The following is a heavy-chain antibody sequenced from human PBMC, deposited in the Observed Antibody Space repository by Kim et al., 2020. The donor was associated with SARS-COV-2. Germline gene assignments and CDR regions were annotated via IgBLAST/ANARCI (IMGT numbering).Heavy chain of an antibody. Sequence: SETLSHTCAVYGGSFSGYYWSWIRQPPGKGLEWIGEINHSGSTNYNPSLKSRVTISGDTSKNQFFLKLSSVTAADAAVYYCARDRQPYYWGQGTLVTVSS. CDR1: GGSFSGYY. D-gene: IGHD1-1*01. CDR3: ARDRQPYY. V-gene: IGHV4-34*01. CDR2: INHSGST. J-gene: IGHJ4*02.